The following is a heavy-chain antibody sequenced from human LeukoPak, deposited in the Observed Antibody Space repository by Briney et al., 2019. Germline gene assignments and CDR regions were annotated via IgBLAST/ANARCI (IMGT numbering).Heavy chain of an antibody. D-gene: IGHD3-22*01. V-gene: IGHV3-53*01. CDR3: AKVPYYYDSSGSSGY. CDR1: GFTVSSNY. Sequence: GGSLRLSCAASGFTVSSNYMSWVRQAPGKGLEWVSVIYSSGTTYYADSVKGRFTISRDNSKNTLYLQMNSLRAEDTAVYYCAKVPYYYDSSGSSGYWGQGTLVTVSS. J-gene: IGHJ4*02. CDR2: IYSSGTT.